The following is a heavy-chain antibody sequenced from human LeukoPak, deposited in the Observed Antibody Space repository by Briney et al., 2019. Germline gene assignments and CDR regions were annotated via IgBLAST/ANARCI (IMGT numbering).Heavy chain of an antibody. D-gene: IGHD3-22*01. V-gene: IGHV3-33*01. CDR1: VCTFSSYR. CDR2: IWYDGSNK. Sequence: GGSLRLSCAASVCTFSSYRMHWVRKAPSKGLEWMEVIWYDGSNKYYADSVKGRFTISRDNSKNTLYLQMNSLRAEDTAVYYCARESMIPNGMDVWGQGTTVTVSS. J-gene: IGHJ6*02. CDR3: ARESMIPNGMDV.